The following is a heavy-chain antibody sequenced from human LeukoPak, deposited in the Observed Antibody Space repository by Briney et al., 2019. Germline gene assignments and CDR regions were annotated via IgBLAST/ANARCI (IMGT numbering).Heavy chain of an antibody. J-gene: IGHJ3*02. CDR1: GFTFSGSA. D-gene: IGHD2-2*01. Sequence: PGGSLRLSCAASGFTFSGSAMHWVRQASGEGLEWVGRIRSKANSYATAYAASVKGRFTISRDDSKNTAYLQMNSLKTEDTAVYYCTRNIVVVPAAFDAFDIWGQGTMVTVSS. V-gene: IGHV3-73*01. CDR2: IRSKANSYAT. CDR3: TRNIVVVPAAFDAFDI.